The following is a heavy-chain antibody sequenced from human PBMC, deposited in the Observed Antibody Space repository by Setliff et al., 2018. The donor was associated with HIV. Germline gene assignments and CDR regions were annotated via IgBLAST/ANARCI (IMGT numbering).Heavy chain of an antibody. J-gene: IGHJ4*02. CDR2: INHSGST. V-gene: IGHV4-34*01. D-gene: IGHD6-19*01. Sequence: PSETLSLTCAVYGGSFSGFYWNWIRQPPGKGLEWIGEINHSGSTNYNPSLKSRVTISVDTSKNQFSLRLSSVIAADTAVYYCARGPPGSSIGWYAGYWGQGTLVTVSS. CDR1: GGSFSGFY. CDR3: ARGPPGSSIGWYAGY.